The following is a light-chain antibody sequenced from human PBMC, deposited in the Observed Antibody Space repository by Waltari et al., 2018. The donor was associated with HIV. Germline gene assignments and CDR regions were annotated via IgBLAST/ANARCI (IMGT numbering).Light chain of an antibody. J-gene: IGKJ1*01. CDR2: KAS. CDR3: QQYNRYWT. V-gene: IGKV1-5*03. Sequence: DIQMTQSPSPLSASVGDRATITCRASQSVSSWLAWYQQKPGKAPKLLIYKASTLESGVTSRFSGSGSGTECTLTSSSLQPDDLATYYCQQYNRYWTFGQGTKVEIK. CDR1: QSVSSW.